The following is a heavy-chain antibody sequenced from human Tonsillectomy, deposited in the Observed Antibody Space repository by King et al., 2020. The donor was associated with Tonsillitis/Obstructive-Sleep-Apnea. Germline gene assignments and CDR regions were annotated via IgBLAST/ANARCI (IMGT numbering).Heavy chain of an antibody. CDR3: ARGHHDYGSVSGNYYYYYMDV. V-gene: IGHV3-30*01. CDR2: ISYDGSNK. Sequence: VQLVESGGGVVQPGRSLRLSCAASGFTFSSYAMHWVRQAPGKGLEWVAVISYDGSNKYYADSVKGRFTISRDNSKNTLYLQMNSLRAEDTAVYYCARGHHDYGSVSGNYYYYYMDVWGKGTTVTVSS. J-gene: IGHJ6*03. D-gene: IGHD3-10*01. CDR1: GFTFSSYA.